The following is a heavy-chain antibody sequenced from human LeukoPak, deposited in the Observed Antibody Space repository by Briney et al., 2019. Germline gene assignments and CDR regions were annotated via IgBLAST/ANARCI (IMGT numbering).Heavy chain of an antibody. J-gene: IGHJ4*02. CDR1: GGSISTYY. D-gene: IGHD2-15*01. Sequence: SETLSLTCTVSGGSISTYYWTWIRQPPGKGLEWIGCIYYGGSTSYNPSLKSRVTISVDTSKSQFSLKLTSVTAADTAVYYCARGRSADYWGQGTLVTVSS. V-gene: IGHV4-59*12. CDR2: IYYGGST. CDR3: ARGRSADY.